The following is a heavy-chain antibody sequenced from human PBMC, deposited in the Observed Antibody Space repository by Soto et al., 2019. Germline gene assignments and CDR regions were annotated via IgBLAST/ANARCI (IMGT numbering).Heavy chain of an antibody. CDR2: IGTAGDT. Sequence: GGSLRLSCAASGFTFSSYDMHWVRQATGKGLEWVSAIGTAGDTYYPGSVKGRFTISRENAKNSLYLQMNSLRAEDTAVYYCERDRGGGAFDIWGQGTMVTVSS. J-gene: IGHJ3*02. CDR1: GFTFSSYD. V-gene: IGHV3-13*01. D-gene: IGHD3-10*01. CDR3: ERDRGGGAFDI.